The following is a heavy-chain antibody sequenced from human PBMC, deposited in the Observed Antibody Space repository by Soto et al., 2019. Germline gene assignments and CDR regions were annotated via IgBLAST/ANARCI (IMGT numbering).Heavy chain of an antibody. J-gene: IGHJ5*02. Sequence: ASVKVSCKASGYTFTGYYMHWVRQAPGQGLEWMGWLNPDSGGTYYAQKFQGRVTMTRDTSISTAYIELSRLTSDDTAVYYCARDSDSVMTNWFDPWGQGTLVTVSS. CDR1: GYTFTGYY. CDR2: LNPDSGGT. V-gene: IGHV1-2*02. D-gene: IGHD4-4*01. CDR3: ARDSDSVMTNWFDP.